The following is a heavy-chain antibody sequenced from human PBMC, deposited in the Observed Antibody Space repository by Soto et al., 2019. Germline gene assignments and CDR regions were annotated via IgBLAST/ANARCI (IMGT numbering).Heavy chain of an antibody. CDR2: ISGGGGST. CDR1: GFTFSSYA. V-gene: IGHV3-23*01. J-gene: IGHJ4*02. D-gene: IGHD2-15*01. Sequence: EVQLLESGGGLVQPGGSLRLSCAASGFTFSSYAMSWVRQAPGKGLEWVSAISGGGGSTYYADSVKGRFTISRDNSKNTLYLQLNRLRAEDTAVYYCAKDVVPIVVVVAAAFDYWGQGTLVTVSS. CDR3: AKDVVPIVVVVAAAFDY.